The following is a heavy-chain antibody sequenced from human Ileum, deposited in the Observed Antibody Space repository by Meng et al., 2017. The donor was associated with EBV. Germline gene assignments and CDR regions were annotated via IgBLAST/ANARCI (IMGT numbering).Heavy chain of an antibody. D-gene: IGHD4-23*01. CDR3: ARYGTCGANSFYCFDP. CDR1: GGSFSNYY. Sequence: QVQLHQWGEGLLKPSETLSRTCGVYGGSFSNYYWTWIRQPPGKGLEWIGEISHTGTTKYNPSLKNRVTISLDTSNNQFSLNLNSVTAADTALYYCARYGTCGANSFYCFDPWGQGTLVTVSS. V-gene: IGHV4-34*01. J-gene: IGHJ5*02. CDR2: ISHTGTT.